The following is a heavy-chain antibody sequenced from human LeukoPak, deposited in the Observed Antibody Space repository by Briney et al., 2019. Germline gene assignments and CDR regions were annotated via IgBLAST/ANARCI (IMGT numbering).Heavy chain of an antibody. J-gene: IGHJ4*02. Sequence: PSGTLSLTCTVSGGSISSSSYFWGWIRQPPGKGLEWIGDIYYSGSTNYNPSLKSRVTISVDTSKNQFSLRLSSVTAADTAVYYSARLASGSYGPLTPFDYWGQGTLVTVSS. CDR3: ARLASGSYGPLTPFDY. CDR1: GGSISSSSYF. D-gene: IGHD1-26*01. CDR2: IYYSGST. V-gene: IGHV4-61*05.